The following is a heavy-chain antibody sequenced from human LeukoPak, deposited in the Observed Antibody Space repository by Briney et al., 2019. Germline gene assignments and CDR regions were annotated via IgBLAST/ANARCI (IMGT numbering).Heavy chain of an antibody. J-gene: IGHJ5*02. CDR3: ARDWRDSSGRFDP. CDR1: GGSISSYY. CDR2: IYYSGRT. Sequence: SETLSLTCTVSGGSISSYYWSWIRQPPGKGLEWIGYIYYSGRTNYNPSLKSRVTISVDTSKNQFSLKLSPVTAADTAVYYCARDWRDSSGRFDPWGQGTLVTASS. D-gene: IGHD6-19*01. V-gene: IGHV4-59*01.